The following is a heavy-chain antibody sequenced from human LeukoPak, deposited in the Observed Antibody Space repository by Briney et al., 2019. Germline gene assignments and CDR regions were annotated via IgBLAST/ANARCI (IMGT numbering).Heavy chain of an antibody. D-gene: IGHD3-9*01. CDR2: MNPNSGNT. CDR3: ARAGDFEFYYYYYYMDV. Sequence: ASVKVSCKASGYTFTSYDINWVRQATGQGLEWMGWMNPNSGNTGYAQKFQGRVTMTRNTSISTAYMELSSLRSEDTAVYYCARAGDFEFYYYYYYMDVWGKGTTVTISS. CDR1: GYTFTSYD. V-gene: IGHV1-8*01. J-gene: IGHJ6*03.